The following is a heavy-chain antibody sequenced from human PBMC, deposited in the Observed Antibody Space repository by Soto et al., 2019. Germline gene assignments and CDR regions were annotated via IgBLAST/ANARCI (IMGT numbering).Heavy chain of an antibody. CDR1: GGTFSSYP. Sequence: QVQLVQSGAEVKKPGSSVKVSCEASGGTFSSYPINWVRQAPGQGLEWMGGIIPVFGTSNYAQKFQGRVTITADDSTSTAYMELRSLRSEDTAVYYCARVGHITNYGMAVWDQGTTVTVSS. CDR2: IIPVFGTS. D-gene: IGHD1-26*01. J-gene: IGHJ6*02. CDR3: ARVGHITNYGMAV. V-gene: IGHV1-69*01.